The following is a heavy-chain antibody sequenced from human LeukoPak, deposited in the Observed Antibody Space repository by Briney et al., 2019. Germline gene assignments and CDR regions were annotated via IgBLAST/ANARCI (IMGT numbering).Heavy chain of an antibody. CDR3: AKDRSYDY. D-gene: IGHD3-10*01. Sequence: PGGSLRLSCAASGFTFSSYWMSWVRQAPGKGLEWVANIKQDGSEKYYADSVKGRFTISRDNSKNTLYLQMNSLRAEDTAVYYCAKDRSYDYWGQGTLVTVSS. CDR2: IKQDGSEK. V-gene: IGHV3-7*01. CDR1: GFTFSSYW. J-gene: IGHJ4*02.